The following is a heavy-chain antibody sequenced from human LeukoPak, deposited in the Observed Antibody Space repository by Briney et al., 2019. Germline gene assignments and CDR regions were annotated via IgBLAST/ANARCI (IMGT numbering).Heavy chain of an antibody. CDR2: IYYSGST. CDR3: ARSIAAVPTPLGY. D-gene: IGHD6-13*01. J-gene: IGHJ4*02. CDR1: VGSISSSSYY. V-gene: IGHV4-39*07. Sequence: SETLSLTCTVSVGSISSSSYYWGWIRQPPGKGLEWIGSIYYSGSTYYNPSLKSRVTISVDTSKNQFSLKLSSVTAADTAVYYCARSIAAVPTPLGYWGQGTLVTVSS.